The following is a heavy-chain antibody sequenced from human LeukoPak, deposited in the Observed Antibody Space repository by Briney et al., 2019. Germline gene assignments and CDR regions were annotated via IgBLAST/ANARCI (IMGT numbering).Heavy chain of an antibody. Sequence: ASVKVSCKASGYTFTSYYMHWVRQAPGQGLEWMGIINPSGGSTSYAQKFQGRVTMTRGMSTSTVYMELSSLRSEDTAVYYCARSMVTITYSFDYWGQGTLVTVSS. CDR2: INPSGGST. D-gene: IGHD5-12*01. J-gene: IGHJ4*02. V-gene: IGHV1-46*01. CDR1: GYTFTSYY. CDR3: ARSMVTITYSFDY.